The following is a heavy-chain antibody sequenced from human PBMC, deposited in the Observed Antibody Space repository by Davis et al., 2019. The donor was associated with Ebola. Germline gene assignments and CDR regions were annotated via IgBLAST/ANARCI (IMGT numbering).Heavy chain of an antibody. V-gene: IGHV3-30*18. D-gene: IGHD3-3*01. CDR2: ISYDGSNK. Sequence: GESLKISCAASGFTFSSYGMHWVRQAPGKGLEWVAVISYDGSNKYYADSVKGRFTISRDNSKNTLYLQMNSLRAEDTAVYYCAKGGQVRFLEWLLKLGMDVWGQGTTVTVPS. CDR1: GFTFSSYG. CDR3: AKGGQVRFLEWLLKLGMDV. J-gene: IGHJ6*02.